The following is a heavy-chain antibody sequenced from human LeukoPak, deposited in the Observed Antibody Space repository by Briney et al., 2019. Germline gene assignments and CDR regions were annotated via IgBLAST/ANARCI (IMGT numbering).Heavy chain of an antibody. V-gene: IGHV4-38-2*01. CDR3: AIVGSGSFGYFDY. CDR1: GYSISSGYY. CDR2: IYHSGST. Sequence: SETLSLTCAVSGYSISSGYYWGWIRQPPGKGLEWIGSIYHSGSTYYNPSLKSRVTMSVDTSKNQFSPKLSSVTAADTAVYYCAIVGSGSFGYFDYWGQGTLVTVSS. D-gene: IGHD3-10*01. J-gene: IGHJ4*02.